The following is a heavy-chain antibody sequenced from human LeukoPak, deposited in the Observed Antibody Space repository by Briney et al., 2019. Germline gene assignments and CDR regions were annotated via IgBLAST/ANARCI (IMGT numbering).Heavy chain of an antibody. D-gene: IGHD2-8*02. CDR3: VRDSRYCPDV. CDR1: GFTFSSYW. CDR2: FISDGSSA. V-gene: IGHV3-74*01. J-gene: IGHJ6*02. Sequence: GGSLRLSCAASGFTFSSYWMHWVRQAPGKGLVWVSRFISDGSSASYADSVKGRFTISRDNTKNILYLQMNSLRAEDTAVYYCVRDSRYCPDVWGQGTTVTVSS.